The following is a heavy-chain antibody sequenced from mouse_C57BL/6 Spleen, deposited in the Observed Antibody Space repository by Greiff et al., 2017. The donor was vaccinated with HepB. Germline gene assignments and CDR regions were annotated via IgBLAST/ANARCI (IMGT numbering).Heavy chain of an antibody. V-gene: IGHV1-26*01. J-gene: IGHJ4*01. CDR1: GYTVTDYY. CDR2: INPNNGGT. D-gene: IGHD1-1*01. Sequence: VQLQQSGPELVKPGASVKISCKASGYTVTDYYMNWVKQSHGKSLEWIGDINPNNGGTSYNQKFKGKATLTVDKSSSTAYMELRSLTSEDSAVYYCAIYYGSSLYYAMDYWGQGTSVTVSS. CDR3: AIYYGSSLYYAMDY.